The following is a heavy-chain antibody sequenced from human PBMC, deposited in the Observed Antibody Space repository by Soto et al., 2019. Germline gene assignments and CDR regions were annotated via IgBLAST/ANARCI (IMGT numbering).Heavy chain of an antibody. V-gene: IGHV3-21*06. CDR3: ARESEDLTSNFDY. CDR2: ISSTTHYI. J-gene: IGHJ4*02. Sequence: EVRLLESGGGLVQPGGSLRLSCAASGFTFTRYSMNWVRQAPGKGLEWVSSISSTTHYIYYADSMRGRFTISRDNAKNAVYLEMNSLRAEDTAVYYCARESEDLTSNFDYWGQGTLVTVSS. CDR1: GFTFTRYS.